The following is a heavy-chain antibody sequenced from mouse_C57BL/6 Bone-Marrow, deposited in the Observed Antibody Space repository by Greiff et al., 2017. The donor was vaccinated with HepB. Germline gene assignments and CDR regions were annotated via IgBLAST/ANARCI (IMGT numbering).Heavy chain of an antibody. Sequence: VQLQQPGAELVMPGASVKLSCKASGYTFTSYWMHWVKQRPGQGLEWIGEIDPSDSYTNYNQKFKGKSTLTVDKSSSTAFMQLSSLTSDDSAVYYCARSWLFRFLLAYWGQGTLVTVSA. V-gene: IGHV1-69*01. CDR3: ARSWLFRFLLAY. CDR1: GYTFTSYW. CDR2: IDPSDSYT. J-gene: IGHJ3*01. D-gene: IGHD2-2*01.